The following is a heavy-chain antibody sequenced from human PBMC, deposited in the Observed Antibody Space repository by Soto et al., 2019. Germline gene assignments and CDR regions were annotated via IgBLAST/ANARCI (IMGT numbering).Heavy chain of an antibody. CDR3: AKYSRSWYGYDPLDG. CDR2: INAGNGNA. CDR1: VCTFTNYA. Sequence: ASWKDSGKASVCTFTNYAMHWARRAPEQKLEWMGWINAGNGNAKYSQKFQGRVTITRDTSARTAYMELSSLRSADTAVYCCAKYSRSWYGYDPLDGGDQGTRITACS. D-gene: IGHD6-13*01. V-gene: IGHV1-3*01. J-gene: IGHJ6*02.